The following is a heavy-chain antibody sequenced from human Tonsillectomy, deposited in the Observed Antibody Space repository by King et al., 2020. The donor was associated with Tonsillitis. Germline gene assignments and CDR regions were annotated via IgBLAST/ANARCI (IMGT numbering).Heavy chain of an antibody. Sequence: VQLVESGGGLVQPGGSLRLSCSASGFTFNGFAVHWVRQSPGKGLEHVAAISFNGGTTFYADSVKGRFIISRGNSENTLYLQMSSLRAEDTAVYRCVGGYDFSLGHSNWFDPWGQGTLVTVSS. J-gene: IGHJ5*02. D-gene: IGHD3-3*01. V-gene: IGHV3-64D*08. CDR3: VGGYDFSLGHSNWFDP. CDR1: GFTFNGFA. CDR2: ISFNGGTT.